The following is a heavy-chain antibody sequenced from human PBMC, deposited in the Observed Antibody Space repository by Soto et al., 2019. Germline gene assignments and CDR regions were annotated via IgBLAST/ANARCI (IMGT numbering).Heavy chain of an antibody. J-gene: IGHJ4*02. CDR2: ISYDGSNK. D-gene: IGHD2-2*01. CDR1: GFTFSSYA. Sequence: PGGSLRLSCAASGFTFSSYAMHWVRQAPGKGLEWVAVISYDGSNKYYADSVKGRFTISRDNSKNTLHLQMSSLRAEDTAVYYCVKSDLGPAAIYYFDYWGQGTLVTVSS. V-gene: IGHV3-30-3*02. CDR3: VKSDLGPAAIYYFDY.